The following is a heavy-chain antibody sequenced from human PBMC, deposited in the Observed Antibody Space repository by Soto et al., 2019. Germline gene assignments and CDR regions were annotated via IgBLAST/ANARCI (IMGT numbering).Heavy chain of an antibody. J-gene: IGHJ4*02. CDR2: IIPIFGTA. CDR3: ARTWSRYYTTPDYFDY. V-gene: IGHV1-69*06. Sequence: GASVKVSGKASGGTFSSYAISWVRQAPGQGLEWMGGIIPIFGTANYAQKFQGRVTITADKSTSTAYMELSSLRSEDTAVYYCARTWSRYYTTPDYFDYWGQGTLVTVSS. D-gene: IGHD3-3*01. CDR1: GGTFSSYA.